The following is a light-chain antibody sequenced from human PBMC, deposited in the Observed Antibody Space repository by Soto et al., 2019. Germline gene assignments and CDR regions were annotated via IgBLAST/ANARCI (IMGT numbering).Light chain of an antibody. CDR1: QSISSW. V-gene: IGKV1-5*01. CDR2: AAS. J-gene: IGKJ5*01. Sequence: DIQMTQSPSSLSASVGDRVTITCRASQSISSWLAWYQQKPGKAPKLLIYAASSLQSGVPSRFSGSGSETEFTLTISRLQPDDFATYFCHSRALGQGTRLEI. CDR3: HSRA.